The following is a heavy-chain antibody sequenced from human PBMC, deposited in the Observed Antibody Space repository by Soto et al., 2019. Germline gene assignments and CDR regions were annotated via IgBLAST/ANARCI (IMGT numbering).Heavy chain of an antibody. CDR3: ARDIPSRPTTSDY. Sequence: ASVKVSCKASGGTFTNYAFSWVRQAPGQGLEWMGWISAYNGNTNYAQKLQGRVTMTTDTSTSTAYMELRSLRSDDTAVYYCARDIPSRPTTSDYWGQGTLVTVSS. D-gene: IGHD6-6*01. V-gene: IGHV1-18*01. J-gene: IGHJ4*02. CDR2: ISAYNGNT. CDR1: GGTFTNYA.